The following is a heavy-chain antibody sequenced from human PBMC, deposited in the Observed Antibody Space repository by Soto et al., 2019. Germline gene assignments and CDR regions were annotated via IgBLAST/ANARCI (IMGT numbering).Heavy chain of an antibody. CDR1: GFTLSSYG. CDR2: IWYDGSNK. CDR3: ARERGNEIVVVVAATPYYGMDV. J-gene: IGHJ6*02. V-gene: IGHV3-33*01. D-gene: IGHD2-15*01. Sequence: PGGSLRLSCAASGFTLSSYGMHWVRQAPGKGLEWVAVIWYDGSNKYYADSVKGRFTISRDNSKNTLYLQMNSLRAEDTAVYYCARERGNEIVVVVAATPYYGMDVWGQGTTVTVSS.